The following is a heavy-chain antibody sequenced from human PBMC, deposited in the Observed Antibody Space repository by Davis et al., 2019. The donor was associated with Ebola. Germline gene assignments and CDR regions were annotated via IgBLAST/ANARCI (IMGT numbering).Heavy chain of an antibody. J-gene: IGHJ4*02. V-gene: IGHV1-46*01. Sequence: ASVTVSCKASGYTFTSHFILSLRQAPGQGLEWMGIINPSDDSKRYAQRFQGRVTMTRDTSTSTVYMELISLRSEDTAVYYCATAFEQWLIFWGQGTLVTVSS. CDR1: GYTFTSHF. CDR3: ATAFEQWLIF. CDR2: INPSDDSK. D-gene: IGHD6-19*01.